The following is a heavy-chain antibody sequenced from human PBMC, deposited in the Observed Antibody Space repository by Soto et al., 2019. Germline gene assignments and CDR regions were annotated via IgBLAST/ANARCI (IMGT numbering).Heavy chain of an antibody. CDR3: ARKQRGYSGYDSWFDP. J-gene: IGHJ5*02. V-gene: IGHV4-59*01. Sequence: SETLSLTCTVSGGSISSYYWSWIRQPPGKGLEWIGYIYYSGSTNYNPSLKSRVTISVDTSKNQFSLKLSSVTAADTAVYYCARKQRGYSGYDSWFDPWGQGTLVTVSS. CDR1: GGSISSYY. CDR2: IYYSGST. D-gene: IGHD5-12*01.